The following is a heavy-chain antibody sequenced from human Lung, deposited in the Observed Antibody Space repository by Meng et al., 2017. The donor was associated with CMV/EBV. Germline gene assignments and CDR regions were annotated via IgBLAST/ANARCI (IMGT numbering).Heavy chain of an antibody. D-gene: IGHD2-2*01. CDR3: AREGYCSSTTCSSYYYYGMDV. CDR2: IYSDGYT. V-gene: IGHV3-53*01. Sequence: GEXXKISCAASGFTVRNNYMSWVRQAPGKGLEWVSVIYSDGYTYYADSVKGRFTISRDNSKDTLYLQMNSLRAEDTAVYYCAREGYCSSTTCSSYYYYGMDVWGQWTXVTGYS. J-gene: IGHJ6*01. CDR1: GFTVRNNY.